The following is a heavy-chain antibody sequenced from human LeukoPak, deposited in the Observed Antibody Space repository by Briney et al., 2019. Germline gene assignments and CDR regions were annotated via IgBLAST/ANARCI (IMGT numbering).Heavy chain of an antibody. D-gene: IGHD3-10*01. J-gene: IGHJ3*02. CDR1: GFNVFSNY. V-gene: IGHV3-66*01. CDR3: ARDRSYGPAFDI. Sequence: GGSLRLSCVVSGFNVFSNYMSWVRQAPGKGLEWFSGFYSGSSTDYADSVKGRFTIYRDNSRNTLYLQMNGLRAEDTAVYYCARDRSYGPAFDIWGQGTMVTVSS. CDR2: FYSGSST.